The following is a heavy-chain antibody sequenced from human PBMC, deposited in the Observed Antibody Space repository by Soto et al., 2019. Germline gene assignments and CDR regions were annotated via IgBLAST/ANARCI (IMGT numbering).Heavy chain of an antibody. V-gene: IGHV3-64D*08. CDR3: VKDQGYDFRSLVPWRWYFDL. CDR1: GFTFSSYA. D-gene: IGHD3-3*01. CDR2: ISSNGGST. Sequence: GGSLRLSCSASGFTFSSYAMHWVRQAPGKGLEYVSAISSNGGSTYYADSVKGSFTISRDNSKNTLYLQMSSLRAEDTAVYYCVKDQGYDFRSLVPWRWYFDLWGRGTLVTVSS. J-gene: IGHJ2*01.